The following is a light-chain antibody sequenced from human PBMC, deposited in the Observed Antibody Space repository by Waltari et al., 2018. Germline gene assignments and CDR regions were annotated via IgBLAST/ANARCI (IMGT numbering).Light chain of an antibody. CDR1: QDISNH. Sequence: DIQMTQSSSSQSASVGDRVTITCQASQDISNHLNWYQHKAGKAPNLLIYDASTLEAGVPSRFSGSGSGTAFTLTISSLQPEDIATYYCQQYDHPPYTFGQGTKLDI. J-gene: IGKJ2*01. CDR3: QQYDHPPYT. V-gene: IGKV1-33*01. CDR2: DAS.